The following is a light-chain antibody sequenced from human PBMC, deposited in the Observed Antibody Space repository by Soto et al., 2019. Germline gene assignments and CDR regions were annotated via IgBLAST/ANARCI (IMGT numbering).Light chain of an antibody. V-gene: IGKV3-20*01. CDR3: QHYNSYSEA. J-gene: IGKJ1*01. CDR2: GAS. CDR1: QSVSSSY. Sequence: EIVLTKSPGTLSLSPGERARLSCRASQSVSSSYLAWYQQKPGQAPRLLIYGASSRATGIPDRFSGSGSGTEFTLTISSLQPDDFATYYCQHYNSYSEAFGQGTKVDIK.